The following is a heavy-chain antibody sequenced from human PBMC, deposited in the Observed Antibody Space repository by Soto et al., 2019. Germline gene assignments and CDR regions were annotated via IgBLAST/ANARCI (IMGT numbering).Heavy chain of an antibody. CDR2: INSDGSST. CDR1: GFTFSSYW. V-gene: IGHV3-74*01. J-gene: IGHJ4*02. Sequence: PGGSLRLSCAASGFTFSSYWMHWVRQAPGKGLVWVSRINSDGSSTSYADSVKGRVTISRDNAKNTLYLQMNSLRAEDTAVYYCARYYGSGSYSVDYWGQGTLVTVSS. D-gene: IGHD3-10*01. CDR3: ARYYGSGSYSVDY.